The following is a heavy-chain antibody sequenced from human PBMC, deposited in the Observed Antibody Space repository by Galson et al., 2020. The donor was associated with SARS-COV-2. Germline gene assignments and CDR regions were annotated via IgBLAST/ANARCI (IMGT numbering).Heavy chain of an antibody. J-gene: IGHJ4*02. CDR3: TTSIIVAGTLDY. CDR2: IWSDGYNK. V-gene: IGHV3-33*01. Sequence: GGSLRLSCAASGFTFSTYAMHWVRQAPGKGLEWVAVIWSDGYNKYYVDSVKGRFAISRDNSKNTVNLQMNSLRAEDTALYYCTTSIIVAGTLDYWGQGTLVSVS. D-gene: IGHD5-12*01. CDR1: GFTFSTYA.